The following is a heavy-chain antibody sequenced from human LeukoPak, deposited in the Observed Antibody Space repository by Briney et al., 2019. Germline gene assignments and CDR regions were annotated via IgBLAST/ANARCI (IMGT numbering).Heavy chain of an antibody. D-gene: IGHD6-19*01. V-gene: IGHV4-39*07. Sequence: SETLSLTCTVSGGSISSSSYYWGWIRQPPGKGLEWIESIYYSGNTYYNPSLKSRVTISVDTSKNQFSLNLRSVTAADTAVYYCAKDQGLGSSGWLDVPEYFDYWGQGTLVTVSS. CDR2: IYYSGNT. J-gene: IGHJ4*02. CDR3: AKDQGLGSSGWLDVPEYFDY. CDR1: GGSISSSSYY.